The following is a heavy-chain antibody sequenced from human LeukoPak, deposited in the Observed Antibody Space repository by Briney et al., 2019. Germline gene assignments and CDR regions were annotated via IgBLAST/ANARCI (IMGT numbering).Heavy chain of an antibody. CDR2: ISGSGGNT. V-gene: IGHV3-23*01. D-gene: IGHD6-13*01. J-gene: IGHJ4*02. CDR1: GFTFSSYA. Sequence: GALKLSXAASGFTFSSYAMSRVRPAPGKGLEWVSAISGSGGNTYYADSVKGRFTISRDNSKNTLYLQMNSLRAEDTAVYYCAKDPRYSSSWSSGDYWGQGTLVTVSS. CDR3: AKDPRYSSSWSSGDY.